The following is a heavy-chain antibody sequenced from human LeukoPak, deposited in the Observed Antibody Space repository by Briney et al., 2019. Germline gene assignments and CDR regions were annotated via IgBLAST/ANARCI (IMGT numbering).Heavy chain of an antibody. Sequence: TSVKVSCKASGYTFTSYYMHWVRQAPGQGLEWMGIINPSGGSTSYAQKFQGRVTMTRDTSTSTVYMELSSLRSEDTAVYYCARVGGVPAAIKSGTRDYYYYYMDVWGKGTTVTVSS. CDR3: ARVGGVPAAIKSGTRDYYYYYMDV. CDR1: GYTFTSYY. V-gene: IGHV1-46*03. D-gene: IGHD2-2*01. J-gene: IGHJ6*03. CDR2: INPSGGST.